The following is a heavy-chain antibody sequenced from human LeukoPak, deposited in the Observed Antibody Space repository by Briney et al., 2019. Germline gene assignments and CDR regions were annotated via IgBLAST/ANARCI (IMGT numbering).Heavy chain of an antibody. J-gene: IGHJ4*02. V-gene: IGHV1-2*02. CDR1: GYTFTGYY. CDR3: ARGNRYCSSTSCLLFDY. Sequence: RASVKVSCKASGYTFTGYYMHWVRQAPGQGLEWMGWINPNSGGTNYARKFQGRVTMTRDTSISTAYMELSRLRSDDTAVYYCARGNRYCSSTSCLLFDYWGQGTLVTVSS. CDR2: INPNSGGT. D-gene: IGHD2-2*01.